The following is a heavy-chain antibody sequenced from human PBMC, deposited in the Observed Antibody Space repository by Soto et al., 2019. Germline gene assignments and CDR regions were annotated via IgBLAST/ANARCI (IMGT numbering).Heavy chain of an antibody. V-gene: IGHV5-51*01. D-gene: IGHD3-22*01. CDR3: ARDYYDSSAHPPYFQH. CDR2: IYPGDSDT. J-gene: IGHJ1*01. CDR1: GYSFTSYW. Sequence: PGESLKISCKGSGYSFTSYWIGWVRQMPGKGLEWMGIIYPGDSDTRYSPSFQGQVTISADKSISTAYLQWSSLKASDTAMYYCARDYYDSSAHPPYFQHWGQGTLVTVSS.